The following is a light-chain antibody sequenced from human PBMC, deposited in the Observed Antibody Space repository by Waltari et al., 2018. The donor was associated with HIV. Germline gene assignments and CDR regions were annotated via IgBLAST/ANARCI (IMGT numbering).Light chain of an antibody. CDR3: AAWDDRLRTWM. CDR2: KND. Sequence: QSVLTQPPSASGTPGPRVIVSCSGSNSTTGNPFVYWYQHLPGTTPKLLLYKNDQRPSGVPDRFSGSKSGTSASLAISGLQSDDEADYYCAAWDDRLRTWMFGGGTKLTVL. CDR1: NSTTGNPF. J-gene: IGLJ3*02. V-gene: IGLV1-47*01.